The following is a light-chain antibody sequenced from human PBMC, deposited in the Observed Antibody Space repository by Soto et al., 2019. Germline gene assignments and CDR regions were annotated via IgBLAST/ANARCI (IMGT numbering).Light chain of an antibody. Sequence: SYELTQPPSVSVSPGQTASITCSGDKLGDKYACWYQQKPGQSPVLVIYQDSKRPSGIPERFSGSNSGNTATLTISGTQAMDEADYYCQAWDSSTVGFCGGTKVTVL. CDR3: QAWDSSTVG. V-gene: IGLV3-1*01. CDR2: QDS. J-gene: IGLJ3*02. CDR1: KLGDKY.